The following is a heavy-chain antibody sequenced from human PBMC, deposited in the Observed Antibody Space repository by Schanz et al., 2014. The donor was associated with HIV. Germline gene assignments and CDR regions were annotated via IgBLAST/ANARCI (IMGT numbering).Heavy chain of an antibody. CDR1: GFTFTSYA. CDR2: ISGNSGHT. J-gene: IGHJ6*02. D-gene: IGHD6-6*01. CDR3: AKAYSTSRPYSMDI. V-gene: IGHV3-23*01. Sequence: EVQLLESGGGLVQPGGSLRLSCAASGFTFTSYAMSWVRQAPGKGLEWVSGISGNSGHTWYADSVKGRFTISRDNAKNSLYMQMNSLRGDDTALYYCAKAYSTSRPYSMDIWGQGTTVTVSS.